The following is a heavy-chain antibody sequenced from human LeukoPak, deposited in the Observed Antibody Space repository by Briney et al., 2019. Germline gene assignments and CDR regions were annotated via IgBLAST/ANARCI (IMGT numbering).Heavy chain of an antibody. CDR1: GGSISSSNW. V-gene: IGHV4-4*02. J-gene: IGHJ4*02. CDR2: IYTSGST. Sequence: SGTLSLTCAVSGGSISSSNWWSWVRQPPGKGLEWISRIYTSGSTNYNPSLKSRVTMSVDTSKNQFSLNLTSVTAADTAVYYCVRDQGFLAYWGQGTLVTVSS. CDR3: VRDQGFLAY. D-gene: IGHD3-3*01.